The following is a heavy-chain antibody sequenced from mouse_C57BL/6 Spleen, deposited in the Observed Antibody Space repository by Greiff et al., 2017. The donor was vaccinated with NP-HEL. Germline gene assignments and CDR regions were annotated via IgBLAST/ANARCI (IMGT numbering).Heavy chain of an antibody. CDR1: GFSLTSYA. J-gene: IGHJ4*01. CDR3: ARNYGSSPYAMDY. CDR2: IWTGGGT. V-gene: IGHV2-9-1*01. Sequence: VKLVESGPGLVAPSQSLSITCTVSGFSLTSYAISWVRQPPGKGLEWLGVIWTGGGTNYNSALKSRLSISKDNSKSQVFLKMNSLQTDDTARYYCARNYGSSPYAMDYWGQGTSVTVSS. D-gene: IGHD1-1*01.